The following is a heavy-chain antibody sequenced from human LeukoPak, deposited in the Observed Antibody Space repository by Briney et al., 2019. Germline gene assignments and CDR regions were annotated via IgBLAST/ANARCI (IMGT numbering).Heavy chain of an antibody. Sequence: PGRSLRLSCAASGFTFSSDAMIWVRQAPGKGLDWVSAISGSGDNTFYADSVKGRFTISRDNSKNTLYLQMHTLRAEDTAVYYCAKKGSTWHFAYWGQGTLVTVSS. J-gene: IGHJ4*02. CDR2: ISGSGDNT. V-gene: IGHV3-23*01. CDR1: GFTFSSDA. CDR3: AKKGSTWHFAY. D-gene: IGHD6-13*01.